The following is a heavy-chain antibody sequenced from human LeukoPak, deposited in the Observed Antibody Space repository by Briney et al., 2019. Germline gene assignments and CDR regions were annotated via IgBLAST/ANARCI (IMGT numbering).Heavy chain of an antibody. CDR1: GFTFSSYA. V-gene: IGHV3-23*01. D-gene: IGHD5-12*01. Sequence: GGSLRLSCAASGFTFSSYAMSWVRQAPGKGLEWVSAISGSGGSTYYADSVKGRFTISRDNSKNTLYLQMNSLRTEDTAVYYCAKDDYSGYDQTFDYWGQGTLVTVSS. CDR3: AKDDYSGYDQTFDY. CDR2: ISGSGGST. J-gene: IGHJ4*02.